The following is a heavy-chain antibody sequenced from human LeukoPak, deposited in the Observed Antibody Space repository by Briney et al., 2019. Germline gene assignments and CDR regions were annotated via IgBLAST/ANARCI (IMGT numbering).Heavy chain of an antibody. CDR2: IHTSGST. D-gene: IGHD3-22*01. V-gene: IGHV4-59*10. J-gene: IGHJ3*02. CDR1: GGSISSYF. CDR3: ARYYDRSGYAFDI. Sequence: SETLSLTCAVYGGSISSYFWSWIRQPAGKGLEWIGRIHTSGSTNYNPSLKSRVTMSLDTSKNQFSLKLSSVTAADTAVYYCARYYDRSGYAFDIWGQGTMVTASS.